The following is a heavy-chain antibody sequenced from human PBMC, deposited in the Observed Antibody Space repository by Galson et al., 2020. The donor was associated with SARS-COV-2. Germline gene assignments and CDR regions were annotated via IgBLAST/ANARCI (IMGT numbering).Heavy chain of an antibody. CDR2: INHSGST. V-gene: IGHV4-34*01. CDR1: GGSFSGYY. CDR3: ARLRIQLWLKILDY. Sequence: ASETLSLTCAVYGGSFSGYYWSWIRQPPGKGLEWIGEINHSGSTNYNPSLKSRVTISVDTSKNQFSLKLSSVTAADTAVYYCARLRIQLWLKILDYWGQGTLVTVSS. J-gene: IGHJ4*02. D-gene: IGHD5-18*01.